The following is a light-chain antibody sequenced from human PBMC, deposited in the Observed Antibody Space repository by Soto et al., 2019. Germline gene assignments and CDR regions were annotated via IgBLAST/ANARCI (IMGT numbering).Light chain of an antibody. CDR1: QSVSSN. CDR2: GAS. Sequence: EIVMTQSPATLSVSPGERATLSCRASQSVSSNLAWYQQKPGQAPRLLIYGASTRATGIPARFSGSGSGTAFTLTISSLQSEDFAVYYCQQYSNRPPWTFGQGTKVEIK. V-gene: IGKV3-15*01. CDR3: QQYSNRPPWT. J-gene: IGKJ1*01.